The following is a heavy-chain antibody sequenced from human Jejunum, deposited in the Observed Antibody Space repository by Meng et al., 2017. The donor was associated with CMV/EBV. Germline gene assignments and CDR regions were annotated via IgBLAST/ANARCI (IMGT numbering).Heavy chain of an antibody. D-gene: IGHD3-16*01. CDR3: AKSLTVIWGACDH. J-gene: IGHJ4*02. CDR2: IRYDETKK. Sequence: SGCICISYGMHWVRQAPGKGLEWVAFIRYDETKKHYADSVKGRFTISRDNSQKTLHLQMNSLRAEDAAIYYCAKSLTVIWGACDHWGQGTLVTVSS. V-gene: IGHV3-30*02. CDR1: GCICISYG.